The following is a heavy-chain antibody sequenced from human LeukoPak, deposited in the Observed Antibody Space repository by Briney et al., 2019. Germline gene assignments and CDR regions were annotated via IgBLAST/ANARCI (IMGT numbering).Heavy chain of an antibody. CDR3: ARGPSVSGYYDSSGRDAFDI. J-gene: IGHJ3*02. CDR1: GGTFSSYA. Sequence: ASVKVSCKASGGTFSSYAISWVRQAPGQGLEWMGWMNPNSGNTGYAQKFQGRVTMTRNTSISTAYMELSSLRSEDTAVYYCARGPSVSGYYDSSGRDAFDIWGQGTMVTVSS. D-gene: IGHD3-22*01. V-gene: IGHV1-8*02. CDR2: MNPNSGNT.